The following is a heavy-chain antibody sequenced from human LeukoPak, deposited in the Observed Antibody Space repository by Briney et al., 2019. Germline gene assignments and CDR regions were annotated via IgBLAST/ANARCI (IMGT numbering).Heavy chain of an antibody. CDR1: GFPFYSFG. CDR3: AKDRVCSGGGCLGWLDP. V-gene: IGHV3-23*01. Sequence: GGSLRLSCRGSGFPFYSFGMTWVRQPPGKGLEWVATITGSGGGTYYGESVKGRFTLSRDNSGNIMYLDLDNLRIEDTAVYFCAKDRVCSGGGCLGWLDPWGPGTRVIVSS. J-gene: IGHJ5*02. D-gene: IGHD2-15*01. CDR2: ITGSGGGT.